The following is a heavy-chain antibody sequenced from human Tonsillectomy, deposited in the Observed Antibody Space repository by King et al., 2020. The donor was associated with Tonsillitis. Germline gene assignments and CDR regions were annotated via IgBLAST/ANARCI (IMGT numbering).Heavy chain of an antibody. CDR2: IIPILDIA. V-gene: IGHV1-69*09. Sequence: VQLVESGAEVKKPGSSVKVSCKASGGTFSNYAITWVRQAPGQGLEWMGRIIPILDIANYAQKFQGRVTITADKSTGTAYMELSSLRSEDTAVFYCARESARRYFDWPMYNGFDPWGQGTLVTVSS. D-gene: IGHD3-9*01. J-gene: IGHJ5*02. CDR3: ARESARRYFDWPMYNGFDP. CDR1: GGTFSNYA.